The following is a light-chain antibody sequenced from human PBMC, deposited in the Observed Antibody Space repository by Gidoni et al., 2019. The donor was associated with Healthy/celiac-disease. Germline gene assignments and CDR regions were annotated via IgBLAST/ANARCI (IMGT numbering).Light chain of an antibody. CDR2: EVS. V-gene: IGLV2-8*01. CDR1: SSDVGGYNY. CDR3: SSYAGSNNFVV. Sequence: QSALTQPPSASASPGQSVTISCTGTSSDVGGYNYFSWYQQHPGKAPQLMIYEVSTRPSGVPDRFSGSKSGNTASLTVSGLQAEDEADYYCSSYAGSNNFVVFGGGTKLTVL. J-gene: IGLJ2*01.